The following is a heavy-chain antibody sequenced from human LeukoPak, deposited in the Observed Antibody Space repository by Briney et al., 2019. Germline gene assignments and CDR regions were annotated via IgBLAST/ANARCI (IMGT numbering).Heavy chain of an antibody. D-gene: IGHD3-10*01. J-gene: IGHJ4*02. CDR2: INPNSGFA. V-gene: IGHV1-2*02. Sequence: ASVKVSCKASGYTFTGYYIHWVRQAPGQGLQWMGWINPNSGFAHYPQNFQGRLTMTRDTSISTVYMELSRLRSDDTAVYYCARVSQYYATGSPVGDYWGQGTLVTVSS. CDR1: GYTFTGYY. CDR3: ARVSQYYATGSPVGDY.